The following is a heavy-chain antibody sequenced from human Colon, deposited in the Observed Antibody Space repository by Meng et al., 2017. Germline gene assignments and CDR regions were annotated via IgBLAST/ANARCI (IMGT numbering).Heavy chain of an antibody. V-gene: IGHV4-4*07. J-gene: IGHJ4*02. CDR2: IYSSGST. CDR3: ARDGSGSRPFDY. D-gene: IGHD3-10*01. Sequence: HLQEWGPGLVKPSETLSLPVTVSGGSISSYYWTWIRQPAGKGLEWIGRIYSSGSTNYNPSLKSRVTMSVDTSKNQVSLNLTSVTAADTAVYYCARDGSGSRPFDYWGQGTLVTVSS. CDR1: GGSISSYY.